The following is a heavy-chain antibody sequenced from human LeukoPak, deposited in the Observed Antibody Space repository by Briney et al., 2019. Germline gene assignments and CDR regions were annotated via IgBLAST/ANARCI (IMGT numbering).Heavy chain of an antibody. CDR2: INPSGGST. V-gene: IGHV1-46*01. CDR1: GYTFTSYY. CDR3: ARAPEGATPWADY. D-gene: IGHD1-26*01. J-gene: IGHJ4*02. Sequence: ASVKISCKTSGYTFTSYYMHWVRQAPGQGLEWMGMINPSGGSTSYAQKFQGRVSMTRDTSTSTVYMELNSLRSDDTAVYYCARAPEGATPWADYWGQGTLVIVSS.